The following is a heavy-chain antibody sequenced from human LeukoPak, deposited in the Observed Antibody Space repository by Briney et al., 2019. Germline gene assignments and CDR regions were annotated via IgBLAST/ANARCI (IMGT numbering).Heavy chain of an antibody. D-gene: IGHD6-13*01. J-gene: IGHJ4*02. CDR2: ISAYNGNT. V-gene: IGHV1-18*01. CDR3: ARAPPRGAAASFDY. Sequence: WISAYNGNTNYAQKLQGRVTMTTDTSTSTAYMELRSLRSDDTAVYYCARAPPRGAAASFDYWGQGTLVTVSS.